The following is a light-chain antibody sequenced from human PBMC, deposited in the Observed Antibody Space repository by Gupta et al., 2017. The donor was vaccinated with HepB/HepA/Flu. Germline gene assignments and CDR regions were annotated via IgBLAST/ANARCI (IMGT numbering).Light chain of an antibody. CDR2: LGS. V-gene: IGKV2-28*01. J-gene: IGKJ1*01. Sequence: DIVMPQSPLSLPVTPGEPASISCRSSQSLLHSNGYNYLDWHLQKPGQSPQLLIYLGSNRASGVPDRFSGSGSGTDFTLKISRVEAEDVGVYYCMQTLQTPRTFGQGTKVEIK. CDR3: MQTLQTPRT. CDR1: QSLLHSNGYNY.